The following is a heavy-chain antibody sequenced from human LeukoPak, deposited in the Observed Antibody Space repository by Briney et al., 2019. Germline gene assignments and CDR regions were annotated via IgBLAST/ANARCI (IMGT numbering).Heavy chain of an antibody. CDR1: GGSFSGYY. D-gene: IGHD6-19*01. J-gene: IGHJ1*01. V-gene: IGHV4-34*01. Sequence: SETLSLTCAVYGGSFSGYYWSCIRQPPGKGLEWIGEINHSGSTNYNPSLKSRVTISVDTSKNQFSLKLSSVTAADTAVYYCARGRIAVAGTKVNGYFQHWGQGTLVTVSS. CDR2: INHSGST. CDR3: ARGRIAVAGTKVNGYFQH.